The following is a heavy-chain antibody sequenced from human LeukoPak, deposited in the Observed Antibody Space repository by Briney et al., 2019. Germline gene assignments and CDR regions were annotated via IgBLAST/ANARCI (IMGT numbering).Heavy chain of an antibody. CDR1: GYTFTSYY. CDR2: INPSGGST. J-gene: IGHJ4*02. V-gene: IGHV1-46*01. CDR3: ARGYDILTGYPLYYFDY. D-gene: IGHD3-9*01. Sequence: ASVKVSCKASGYTFTSYYVHWVRQAPGQGLEWMGIINPSGGSTSYAQKFQGRVTMTRDMSTSTVYMELSSLRSEDTAVYYCARGYDILTGYPLYYFDYWGQGTLVTVSS.